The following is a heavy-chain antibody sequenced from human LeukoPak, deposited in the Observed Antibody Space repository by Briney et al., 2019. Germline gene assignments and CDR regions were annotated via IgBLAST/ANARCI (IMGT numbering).Heavy chain of an antibody. D-gene: IGHD2-2*01. CDR3: AREVPAAMIVDY. J-gene: IGHJ4*02. Sequence: EGSLRLSCAASGFTFSSYSMNWVRQAPGKGLEWVSSISSSSSYIYYADSVKGRFTISRDNAKNSLYLQMNSLRAEDTAVYYCAREVPAAMIVDYWGQGTLVTVSS. V-gene: IGHV3-21*01. CDR1: GFTFSSYS. CDR2: ISSSSSYI.